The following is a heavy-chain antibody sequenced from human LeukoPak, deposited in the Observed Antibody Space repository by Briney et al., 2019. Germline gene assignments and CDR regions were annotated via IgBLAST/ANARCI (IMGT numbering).Heavy chain of an antibody. CDR3: ARDPTAYIRWRYYYYMDV. J-gene: IGHJ6*03. D-gene: IGHD4-23*01. Sequence: GGSLRLSCAACGFTFSSYWMHWVRQAPGKGLVWVSRINSDGSSTSYADSVKGRFTISRDYAKNTLYLQMNSLRAEDTAVYYCARDPTAYIRWRYYYYMDVWGKGTTVTVSS. V-gene: IGHV3-74*01. CDR2: INSDGSST. CDR1: GFTFSSYW.